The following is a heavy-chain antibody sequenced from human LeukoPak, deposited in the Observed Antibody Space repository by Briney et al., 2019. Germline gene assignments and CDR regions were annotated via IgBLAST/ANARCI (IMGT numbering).Heavy chain of an antibody. CDR1: GFTFSSYW. CDR3: ATSQTTSGRYGDAFDI. CDR2: INSDGSST. D-gene: IGHD6-19*01. J-gene: IGHJ3*02. Sequence: XCAASGFTFSSYWMHWVRQAPGKGLVWVSRINSDGSSTSYADSVKGRFTISRDNAKNSLYLQMNRLRAEDTALYSCATSQTTSGRYGDAFDIWGQGTMVTVSS. V-gene: IGHV3-74*01.